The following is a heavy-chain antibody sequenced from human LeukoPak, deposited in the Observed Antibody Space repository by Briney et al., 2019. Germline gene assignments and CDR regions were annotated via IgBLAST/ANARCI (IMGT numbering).Heavy chain of an antibody. CDR3: AKAVLVAALSNWFDP. J-gene: IGHJ5*02. D-gene: IGHD2-2*01. V-gene: IGHV3-23*01. CDR2: ISGSGDGT. Sequence: GGSVRLSCAASGFTFSSYSMSWDRQAPGRGLEWVSAISGSGDGTHYGDSVKGRFTISRDNSKNTVYLQMNSLRAEDTAVYYCAKAVLVAALSNWFDPWGQGTLVTVSS. CDR1: GFTFSSYS.